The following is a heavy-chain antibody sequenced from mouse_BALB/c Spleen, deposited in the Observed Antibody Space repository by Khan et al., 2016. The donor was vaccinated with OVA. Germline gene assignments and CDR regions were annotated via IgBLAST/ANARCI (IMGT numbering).Heavy chain of an antibody. CDR3: ARLEDI. CDR1: GFSLTSYG. J-gene: IGHJ2*01. D-gene: IGHD1-3*01. V-gene: IGHV2-9*02. Sequence: QVQLKESGPGLVAPSQSLSITCTVSGFSLTSYGVHWVRQPPGKGLEWLGVIWAGGSTNYNSALMSRLSISKDNSTSQVFLKMNSQEADDTARYYYARLEDIWGQGTTLTVSS. CDR2: IWAGGST.